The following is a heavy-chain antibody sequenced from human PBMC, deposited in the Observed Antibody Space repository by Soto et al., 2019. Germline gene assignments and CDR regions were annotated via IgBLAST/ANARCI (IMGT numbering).Heavy chain of an antibody. CDR3: ARQDGELRYFEWPRG. D-gene: IGHD3-9*01. CDR2: IYYSGST. J-gene: IGHJ4*02. V-gene: IGHV4-39*01. Sequence: SETLSLTCTVSGGSISSSSYYWGWIRQPPGKGLEWIGSIYYSGSTYYNPSLKSRVTISVDTSKNQFSLKLSSVTAADTAVYYCARQDGELRYFEWPRGGGQGTLVTVSS. CDR1: GGSISSSSYY.